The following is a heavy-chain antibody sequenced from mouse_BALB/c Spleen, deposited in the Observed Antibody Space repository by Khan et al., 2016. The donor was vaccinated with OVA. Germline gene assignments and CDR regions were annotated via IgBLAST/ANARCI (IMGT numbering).Heavy chain of an antibody. CDR3: VRGRAY. V-gene: IGHV3-2*02. J-gene: IGHJ3*01. CDR1: GYSITSDYA. CDR2: INYSGRT. Sequence: EVKLEVSGPGLVKPSQSLSLTCTVTGYSITSDYAWNWIRQFPGNKLEWMGNINYSGRTSYTPSLKSRTSITRDTSKNQFFLQLNSVTTEDTATYYCVRGRAYWGQGTLVTVSA. D-gene: IGHD3-3*01.